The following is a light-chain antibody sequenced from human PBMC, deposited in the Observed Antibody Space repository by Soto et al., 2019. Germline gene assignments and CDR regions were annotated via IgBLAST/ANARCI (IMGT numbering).Light chain of an antibody. CDR2: GAS. V-gene: IGKV3D-7*01. J-gene: IGKJ4*01. CDR1: QSLSNTY. Sequence: EIVMTQSPVTLSLSQGDRATLSCRASQSLSNTYISWYQQKPGQAPRLLIYGASTRATGIPARFSGSGSGTDFTLTISSLQPVDFALYYCHQDFDLPLTFGGGTKVEIK. CDR3: HQDFDLPLT.